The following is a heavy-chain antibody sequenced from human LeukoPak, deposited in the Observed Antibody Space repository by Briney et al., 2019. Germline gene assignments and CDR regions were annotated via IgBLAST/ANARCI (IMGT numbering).Heavy chain of an antibody. V-gene: IGHV1-69*13. J-gene: IGHJ4*02. D-gene: IGHD3-9*01. Sequence: ASVKVSCKASGGTNVAISWVRQAPGHELKWMGGIITHFGSPHYSQKFQGRVTITADESTSTAYMELSSLRSEDTAVYYCARAGGVTGPGYLFGYWGQGTLVTVSS. CDR1: GGTNVA. CDR2: IITHFGSP. CDR3: ARAGGVTGPGYLFGY.